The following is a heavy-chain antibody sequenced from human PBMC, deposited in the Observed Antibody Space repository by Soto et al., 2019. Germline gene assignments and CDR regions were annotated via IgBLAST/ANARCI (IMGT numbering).Heavy chain of an antibody. D-gene: IGHD3-9*01. Sequence: EVQLVESGGVVVQPGGSLRLSCAASGFTFDDYTMHWVRQAPGKGLEWVSLISWDGGSTYYADSVKGRFTISRDNSKNSLYLQMNSLRTDDTALYYCAKADVLRYFDWLSNWGQGTLVTVSS. CDR3: AKADVLRYFDWLSN. J-gene: IGHJ4*02. CDR2: ISWDGGST. CDR1: GFTFDDYT. V-gene: IGHV3-43*01.